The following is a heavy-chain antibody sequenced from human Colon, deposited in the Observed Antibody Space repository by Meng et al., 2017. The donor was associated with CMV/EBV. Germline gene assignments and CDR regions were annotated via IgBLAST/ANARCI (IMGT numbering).Heavy chain of an antibody. CDR2: ISSSSSYI. D-gene: IGHD3-3*01. CDR3: ARDLTHYDSFDY. Sequence: GESLKISCAASGFTFSSYSMNWVRQAPGKGLEWVSSISSSSSYIYYADSVKGRFTISRDNAKNSLYLQMNSLRAEDTAVYYCARDLTHYDSFDYWGQGTLVTSPQ. V-gene: IGHV3-21*01. J-gene: IGHJ4*02. CDR1: GFTFSSYS.